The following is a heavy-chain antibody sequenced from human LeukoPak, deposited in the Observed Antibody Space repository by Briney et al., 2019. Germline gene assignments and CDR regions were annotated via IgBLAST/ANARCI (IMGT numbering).Heavy chain of an antibody. CDR1: DGSFSGYY. CDR2: INHSGST. Sequence: SETLSLTCAVYDGSFSGYYWSWIRQPPGKGLEWIGEINHSGSTNSNPSLKSQVSISIDTSKNQFSLRLTSVTAADTAVYYCARDQGGVGYWGQGTLVTVSS. D-gene: IGHD3-16*01. CDR3: ARDQGGVGY. V-gene: IGHV4-34*01. J-gene: IGHJ4*02.